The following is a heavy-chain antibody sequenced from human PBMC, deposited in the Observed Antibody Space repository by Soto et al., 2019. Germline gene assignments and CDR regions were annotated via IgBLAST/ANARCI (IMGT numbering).Heavy chain of an antibody. CDR2: IYYTGST. V-gene: IGHV4-59*11. J-gene: IGHJ4*02. D-gene: IGHD7-27*01. CDR3: ARANWYSEY. CDR1: GGSINNHY. Sequence: QVHLQESGPGLVKPSETLSLTCTVSGGSINNHYWSWIRQPPGKGLEWIGYIYYTGSTNYNPSLKSRVTMSVETSKNLFSLNLTSLTAADTAIYYCARANWYSEYWGQGTLVTVSS.